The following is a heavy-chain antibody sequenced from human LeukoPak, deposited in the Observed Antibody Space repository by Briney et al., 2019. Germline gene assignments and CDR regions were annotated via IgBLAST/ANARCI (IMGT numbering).Heavy chain of an antibody. CDR1: GGSINSYY. CDR2: IYYTGST. D-gene: IGHD3-22*01. Sequence: SETLSLTCTVSGGSINSYYGSWIRQPPGKGLEWIGYIYYTGSTDYNPSLKNRVTISVDTSKNQFSLKLSSVTAADTAVYYCTRSYDSRGYYSYGLDVWGQGTTVSVS. V-gene: IGHV4-59*01. CDR3: TRSYDSRGYYSYGLDV. J-gene: IGHJ6*02.